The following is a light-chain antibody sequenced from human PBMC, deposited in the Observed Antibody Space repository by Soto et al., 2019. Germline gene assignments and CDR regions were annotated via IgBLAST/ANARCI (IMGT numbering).Light chain of an antibody. CDR1: SSDVGGYNY. CDR2: EVS. J-gene: IGLJ2*01. V-gene: IGLV2-14*01. CDR3: SSDTSTSAVL. Sequence: QSALTQPASVSGSPGQSITISCTGTSSDVGGYNYVSWYQQHPGKAPKLMIYEVSNRPSGVSNRFSGSKSGNTASLTISGLQAEDEADYYCSSDTSTSAVLFGGGTKPTVL.